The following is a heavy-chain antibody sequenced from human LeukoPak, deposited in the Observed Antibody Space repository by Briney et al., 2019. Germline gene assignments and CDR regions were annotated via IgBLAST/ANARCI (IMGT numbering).Heavy chain of an antibody. V-gene: IGHV3-49*04. CDR2: IRSQAHTGTT. Sequence: GGSLRLSCAASGFTFSSYSMNWVRQAPGKGLEWVGFIRSQAHTGTTEYAASIKGRFTISRDDSKSIAYLQMNSLKVEDTAVYYCARSVMFREGGWFYDYYYMDVWGKGTSVTISS. CDR1: GFTFSSYS. J-gene: IGHJ6*03. D-gene: IGHD6-19*01. CDR3: ARSVMFREGGWFYDYYYMDV.